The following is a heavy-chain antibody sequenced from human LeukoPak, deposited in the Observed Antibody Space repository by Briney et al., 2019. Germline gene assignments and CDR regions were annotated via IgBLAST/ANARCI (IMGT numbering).Heavy chain of an antibody. CDR1: GYTFTGYY. J-gene: IGHJ4*02. V-gene: IGHV1-2*02. Sequence: ASVKVSCKASGYTFTGYYMHWVRQAPGQVLEWMGWINPNSGGTNYAQKFQGRVTMTRDTSISTAYMELSRLRSDDTAVYYCARVFGYYYDSSGYTSFDYWGQGTLVTVSS. D-gene: IGHD3-22*01. CDR3: ARVFGYYYDSSGYTSFDY. CDR2: INPNSGGT.